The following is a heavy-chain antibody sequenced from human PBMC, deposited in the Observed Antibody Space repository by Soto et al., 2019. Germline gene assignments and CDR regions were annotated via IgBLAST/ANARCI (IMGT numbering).Heavy chain of an antibody. J-gene: IGHJ3*02. D-gene: IGHD2-15*01. Sequence: QVQLVQSGIEVKNPGASVKVSCKASGYAFTSFGISWVRQAPGQGLEWKGWTVANNGYTKYAQNLQGRVTLITDTSTRTAYMELRSLMYDDTAVYYCARCSGGTCYASYAFDIWGQGTMVTVSS. CDR2: TVANNGYT. V-gene: IGHV1-18*01. CDR1: GYAFTSFG. CDR3: ARCSGGTCYASYAFDI.